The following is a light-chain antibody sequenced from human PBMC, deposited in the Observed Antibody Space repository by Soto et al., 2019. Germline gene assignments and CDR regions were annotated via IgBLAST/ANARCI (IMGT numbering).Light chain of an antibody. CDR2: GAS. V-gene: IGKV3-15*01. CDR1: QRVSSN. CDR3: PQYNQWPQVYT. J-gene: IGKJ2*01. Sequence: EIVMTQSPATLSVSPGERATLSCSASQRVSSNLAWYQQKPGQAPRLLIYGASTRASGIPARFSGSGSGTEFTLTINRLQSKDFAVYYCPQYNQWPQVYTFGQGTQLEIK.